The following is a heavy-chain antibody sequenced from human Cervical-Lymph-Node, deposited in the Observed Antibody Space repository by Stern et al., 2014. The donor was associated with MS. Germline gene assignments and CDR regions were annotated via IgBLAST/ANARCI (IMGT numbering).Heavy chain of an antibody. J-gene: IGHJ4*02. Sequence: MQLVESGPGLVRPSQTLSLTCSVSGGSISSANYYWNWIRQHPGRGLEWIGYIYFSGSTYYDPSLKSRITISVDTSKNQFSLKVESVTAADTAVYYCARGSAVAGSFDYWGQGTLVTVSS. CDR3: ARGSAVAGSFDY. CDR1: GGSISSANYY. V-gene: IGHV4-31*03. D-gene: IGHD6-19*01. CDR2: IYFSGST.